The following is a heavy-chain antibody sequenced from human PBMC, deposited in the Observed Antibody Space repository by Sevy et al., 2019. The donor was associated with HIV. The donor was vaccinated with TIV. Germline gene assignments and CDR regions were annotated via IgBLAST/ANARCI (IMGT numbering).Heavy chain of an antibody. CDR2: IGTAGDT. Sequence: GGSLRLSCAASGFTFSSYDMHWVRQATGKGLEWVSAIGTAGDTYYPGSVKGRFTISRENAENSLYLQMNSLRAGDTAVYYCARGHKSTSNYAFDYWGQGTLVTVSS. CDR1: GFTFSSYD. CDR3: ARGHKSTSNYAFDY. V-gene: IGHV3-13*01. D-gene: IGHD4-4*01. J-gene: IGHJ4*02.